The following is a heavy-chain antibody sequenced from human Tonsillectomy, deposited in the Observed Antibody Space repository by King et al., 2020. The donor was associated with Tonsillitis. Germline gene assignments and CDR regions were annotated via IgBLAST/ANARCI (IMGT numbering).Heavy chain of an antibody. Sequence: QLQESGPGLVKPSQTLSLTCTVSGDSISDGNYYWNWIRQPAGKGLEWIGRIYISGSINYNPSLKSRVTMSVDTSKNQFSLKLSSVTAADTAVYYCVRVPVGTKIYYYYMDVWGKGTTVTVSS. CDR3: VRVPVGTKIYYYYMDV. J-gene: IGHJ6*03. CDR2: IYISGSI. D-gene: IGHD1-26*01. V-gene: IGHV4-61*02. CDR1: GDSISDGNYY.